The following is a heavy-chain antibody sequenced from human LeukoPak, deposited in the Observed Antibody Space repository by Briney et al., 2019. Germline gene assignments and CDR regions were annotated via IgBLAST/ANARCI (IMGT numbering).Heavy chain of an antibody. CDR2: INPNSGGT. V-gene: IGHV1-2*02. D-gene: IGHD3-3*01. J-gene: IGHJ4*02. CDR1: GYTFTGYY. Sequence: GASVKVSCKASGYTFTGYYMHWVRQAPGQGLEWMGWINPNSGGTNYAQKFQGRVTMTRDTSISTAYMELSRLRSDDTAVYYCARDPDRYYDFWSGPRYYFDYWGQGTLVTVSS. CDR3: ARDPDRYYDFWSGPRYYFDY.